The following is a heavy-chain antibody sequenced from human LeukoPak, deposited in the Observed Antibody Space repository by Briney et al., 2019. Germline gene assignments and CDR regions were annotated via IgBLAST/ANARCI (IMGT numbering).Heavy chain of an antibody. CDR2: IKEDGSVE. V-gene: IGHV3-7*01. CDR3: ASVGGSSGWPADY. Sequence: GGSLRLSCADSGFSFSGYWMNWVRQAPGKGLEWVANIKEDGSVENYVDSVKGRFTISRDNAKNTLYLQMNSLRAEDTAVYYCASVGGSSGWPADYWGQGTLVTVSS. CDR1: GFSFSGYW. D-gene: IGHD6-19*01. J-gene: IGHJ4*02.